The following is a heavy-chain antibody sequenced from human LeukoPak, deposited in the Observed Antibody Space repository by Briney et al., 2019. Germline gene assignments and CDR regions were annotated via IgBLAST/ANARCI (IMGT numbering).Heavy chain of an antibody. Sequence: PSETLSLTCTVSGGSISSYYWSWIRQPPGKGLEWIGYIYYSGSANYNPSLKSRVTILVDTSKSQFSLKLSSVTAADTAVYYCARIRGYSGFDWYFDLWGRGTLVTVSS. CDR2: IYYSGSA. V-gene: IGHV4-59*01. J-gene: IGHJ2*01. D-gene: IGHD5-12*01. CDR1: GGSISSYY. CDR3: ARIRGYSGFDWYFDL.